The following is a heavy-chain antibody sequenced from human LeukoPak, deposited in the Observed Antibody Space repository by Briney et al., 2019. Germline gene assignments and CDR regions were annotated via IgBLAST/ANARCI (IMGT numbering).Heavy chain of an antibody. Sequence: SETLSLTCTVSGGSISSYYWSWIRQPPGKGLEWIGYIYYSGSTNYNPSLKSRVTISVDTSKNQFSLKLSSVTAADTAVYYCARSQAYSSSSSVDYWGQGTLVTVSS. D-gene: IGHD6-6*01. CDR3: ARSQAYSSSSSVDY. V-gene: IGHV4-59*08. CDR2: IYYSGST. CDR1: GGSISSYY. J-gene: IGHJ4*02.